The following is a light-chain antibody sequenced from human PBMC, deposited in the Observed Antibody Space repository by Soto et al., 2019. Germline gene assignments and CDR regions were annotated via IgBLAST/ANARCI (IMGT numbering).Light chain of an antibody. CDR1: QSVSSSY. CDR2: GAS. J-gene: IGKJ1*01. V-gene: IGKV3-20*01. Sequence: EIVLTQSPGTLSLSPGERATLSCRASQSVSSSYLAWYQQNPGQAPRLLIYGASSRATGIPDRFSGSGSETDFTLTISRLEPEDFAVYYCQRYGTSLTWTFGQATKVDI. CDR3: QRYGTSLTWT.